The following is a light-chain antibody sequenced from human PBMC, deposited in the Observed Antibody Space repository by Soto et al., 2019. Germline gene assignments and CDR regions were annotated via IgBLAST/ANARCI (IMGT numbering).Light chain of an antibody. V-gene: IGLV2-14*01. CDR1: SSDIGVFNY. CDR3: NSYTNSSAVV. J-gene: IGLJ2*01. Sequence: QSVLTQPASVSGSPGQSITISCTGSSSDIGVFNYVSWYQQTPGNAPKIIIFEVTNRPSGVSNRFSGSKSGNTASLTISGLQAEDEADYYCNSYTNSSAVVFGGGTKVTVL. CDR2: EVT.